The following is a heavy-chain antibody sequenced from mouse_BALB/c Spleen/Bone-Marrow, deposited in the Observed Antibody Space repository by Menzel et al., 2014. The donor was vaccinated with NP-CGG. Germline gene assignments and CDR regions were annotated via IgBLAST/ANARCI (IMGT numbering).Heavy chain of an antibody. J-gene: IGHJ2*01. V-gene: IGHV7-3*02. CDR2: IRNKGNGYTT. CDR3: AREDYGFDY. Sequence: DVKLVESGAGLVQPGGSLRLSCATSGLTLNDSYMSWVRQPPAKALEWLGFIRNKGNGYTTEYSASVKDRYTIFRDNSQSILYLQMNTLTAEDSATYYCAREDYGFDYWGHGTLLTVSS. CDR1: GLTLNDSY. D-gene: IGHD1-1*01.